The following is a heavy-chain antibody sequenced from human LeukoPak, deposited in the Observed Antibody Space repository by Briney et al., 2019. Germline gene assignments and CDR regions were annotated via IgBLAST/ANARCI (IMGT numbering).Heavy chain of an antibody. CDR2: ISGSGGST. CDR3: AKDAVYYDSSGYPESYFDY. Sequence: GGSLRLSCAAPGFTFSSYAMSWVRQTPGKGLEWVSAISGSGGSTYYADSVKGRFTISRDNSKNTLYLQMNSLRAEDTAVYYCAKDAVYYDSSGYPESYFDYWGQGTLVTVSS. CDR1: GFTFSSYA. J-gene: IGHJ4*02. V-gene: IGHV3-23*01. D-gene: IGHD3-22*01.